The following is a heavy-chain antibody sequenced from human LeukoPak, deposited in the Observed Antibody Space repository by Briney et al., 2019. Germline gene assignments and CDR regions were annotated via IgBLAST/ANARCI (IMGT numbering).Heavy chain of an antibody. CDR1: GGSISSGNW. Sequence: PSETLSLTCAVSGGSISSGNWWSWVRQPPGKGLEWIGEIYHTGSTNYNPSLKSRITISVDKSKNQFSLKLSSVTAADTAVYYCASDIVVVPAAWEGAFDIWGQGTMVTVSS. V-gene: IGHV4-4*02. J-gene: IGHJ3*02. CDR2: IYHTGST. D-gene: IGHD2-2*01. CDR3: ASDIVVVPAAWEGAFDI.